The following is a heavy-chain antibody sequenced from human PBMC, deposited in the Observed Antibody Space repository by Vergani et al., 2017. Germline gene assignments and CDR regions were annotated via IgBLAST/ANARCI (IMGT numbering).Heavy chain of an antibody. CDR1: GFTFSSYG. CDR3: ARDYSSTCLDY. D-gene: IGHD6-13*01. CDR2: IWYDGSNK. Sequence: VQLLESGGGVVQPGRSLRLSCAASGFTFSSYGMHWVRQAPGKGLEWVAVIWYDGSNKYYTDSVEGRFTISRDNSKNTLYLQMNSLRAEDTAVYYCARDYSSTCLDYWGQGTLVTVSS. J-gene: IGHJ4*02. V-gene: IGHV3-33*01.